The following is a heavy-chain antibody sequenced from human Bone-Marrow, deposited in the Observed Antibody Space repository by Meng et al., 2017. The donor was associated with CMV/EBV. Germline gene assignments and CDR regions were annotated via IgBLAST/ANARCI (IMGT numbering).Heavy chain of an antibody. CDR3: ARGGSSTSYYQHYYYGMDV. CDR1: GYTFTSYG. CDR2: ISAYNGNT. Sequence: ASVKVSCKASGYTFTSYGISWVRQAPGQGLEWMGWISAYNGNTNYAQKLQGRVTMTTDTSTSTAYMELRSLRSEDTAVYYCARGGSSTSYYQHYYYGMDVCGQGTTVTVSS. V-gene: IGHV1-18*01. J-gene: IGHJ6*02. D-gene: IGHD2-2*01.